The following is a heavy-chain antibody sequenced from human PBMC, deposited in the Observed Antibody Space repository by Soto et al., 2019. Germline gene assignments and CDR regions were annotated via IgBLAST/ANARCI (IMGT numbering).Heavy chain of an antibody. CDR3: ASRGAEQQLAPLMDV. D-gene: IGHD6-13*01. CDR2: ISSSGSTI. J-gene: IGHJ6*02. CDR1: GFTFSSYE. Sequence: GGSLRLSCAASGFTFSSYEMNWVRQAPGKGLEWASYISSSGSTIYYADSVKGRFTISRDNAKNSLYLQMNSLRAEDTAVYYCASRGAEQQLAPLMDVWGQGTTVTVSS. V-gene: IGHV3-48*03.